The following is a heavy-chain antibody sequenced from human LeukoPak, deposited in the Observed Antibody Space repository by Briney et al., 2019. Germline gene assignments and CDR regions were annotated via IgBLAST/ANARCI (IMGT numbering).Heavy chain of an antibody. CDR3: ARLYYYGSE. V-gene: IGHV4-59*08. Sequence: PSETLSLTCTVSGGSISGCHWSWLRQPPGKGLEWIGYVYYSGTTNYNPSLRGRVTISVDTSKNQFSLKLSSVTAADTAVYYCARLYYYGSEWGQGTLVTVSS. J-gene: IGHJ4*02. CDR2: VYYSGTT. CDR1: GGSISGCH. D-gene: IGHD3-10*01.